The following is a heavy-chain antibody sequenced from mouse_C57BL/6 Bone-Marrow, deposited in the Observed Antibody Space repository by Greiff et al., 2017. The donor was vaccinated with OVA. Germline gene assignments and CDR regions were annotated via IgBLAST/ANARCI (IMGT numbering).Heavy chain of an antibody. Sequence: VQLQQSGAELVRPGTSVMMSCKASGYTFTNYWIGWAKQRPGHGLEWIGDIYPGGGYTNYNEKFKGKATLTADKSSSTAYMQFSSLTSEDSAIYYCARRGLLYYYAMDYWGQGTSVTVSS. CDR1: GYTFTNYW. D-gene: IGHD2-3*01. CDR2: IYPGGGYT. CDR3: ARRGLLYYYAMDY. V-gene: IGHV1-63*01. J-gene: IGHJ4*01.